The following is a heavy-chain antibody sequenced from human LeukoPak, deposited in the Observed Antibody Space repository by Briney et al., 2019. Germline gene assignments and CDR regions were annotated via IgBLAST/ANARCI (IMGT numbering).Heavy chain of an antibody. CDR3: AKDQSPPYDILTGLDY. CDR2: ISSSGSTI. J-gene: IGHJ4*02. V-gene: IGHV3-48*03. D-gene: IGHD3-9*01. CDR1: GFTFSSYE. Sequence: PGGSLRLSCAASGFTFSSYEMNWVRQAPGKGLEWVSYISSSGSTIYYADSVKGRFTISRDNAKNSLYLQMNSLRAEDTAVYYCAKDQSPPYDILTGLDYWGQGTLVTVSS.